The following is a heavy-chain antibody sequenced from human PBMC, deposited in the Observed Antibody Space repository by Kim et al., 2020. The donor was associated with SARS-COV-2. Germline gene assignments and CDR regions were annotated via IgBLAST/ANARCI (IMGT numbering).Heavy chain of an antibody. D-gene: IGHD3-22*01. V-gene: IGHV1-24*01. J-gene: IGHJ6*02. CDR3: ATDPIVVVTNRPGYYYGMDV. CDR1: GYTLTELS. CDR2: FDPEDGET. Sequence: ASVKVSCKVSGYTLTELSIHWVRQAPGKGLEWMGGFDPEDGETIYAQKFQGRVTMTEDTSTDTAYMELSSLRSEDTAVYYCATDPIVVVTNRPGYYYGMDVWGQGTTVTVSS.